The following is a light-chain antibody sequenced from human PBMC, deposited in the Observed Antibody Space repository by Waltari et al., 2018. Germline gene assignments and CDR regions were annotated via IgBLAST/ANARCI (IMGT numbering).Light chain of an antibody. CDR1: SSDVGGYNY. CDR3: ISYSSSTTLGV. J-gene: IGLJ2*01. CDR2: EVS. V-gene: IGLV2-14*03. Sequence: QSALTQPASVSGSPGQSITISCTGSSSDVGGYNYVSWYQQHPGKAPNPRSYEVSNRPSGVSIRFSGSKSGNTASLTISWLLAEDEADYYCISYSSSTTLGVFGGGTKLTVL.